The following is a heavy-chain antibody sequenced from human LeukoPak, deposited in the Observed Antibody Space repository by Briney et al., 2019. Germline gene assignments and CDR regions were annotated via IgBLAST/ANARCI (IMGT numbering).Heavy chain of an antibody. CDR3: ARVPSSGWKLNNY. Sequence: GGSLRLSCAASGFTFSSYSMNWVRQAPGKGLEWVSSISSSSSYIYYADSVKGRFTISRDNAKNSLYLQMNSLRAEDTAVYYCARVPSSGWKLNNYWGQGTLVTVSS. J-gene: IGHJ4*02. CDR1: GFTFSSYS. V-gene: IGHV3-21*01. CDR2: ISSSSSYI. D-gene: IGHD6-19*01.